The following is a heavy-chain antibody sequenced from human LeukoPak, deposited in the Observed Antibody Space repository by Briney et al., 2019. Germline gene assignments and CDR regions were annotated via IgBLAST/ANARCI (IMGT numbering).Heavy chain of an antibody. CDR1: GGSISSGSDY. CDR3: ARVTSSGWYYFDY. CDR2: IYTSGST. V-gene: IGHV4-61*10. D-gene: IGHD6-19*01. Sequence: SETLSLTCTVSGGSISSGSDYWSWTRHPAGKGLEGIGCIYTSGSTNYNPSLKSRVPISVETSKNQFSLKLSSVTAADTAVYYCARVTSSGWYYFDYWGQGTLVTVSS. J-gene: IGHJ4*02.